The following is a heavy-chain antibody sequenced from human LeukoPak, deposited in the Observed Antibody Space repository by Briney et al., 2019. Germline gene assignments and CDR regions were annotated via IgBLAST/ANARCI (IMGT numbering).Heavy chain of an antibody. CDR2: MGHTGDT. CDR1: GFAFTKFA. D-gene: IGHD1-14*01. CDR3: AKATSYGTTWVGGFDL. Sequence: GGSLRLSCAGSGFAFTKFAMTWVRQAPGKGLEWVSSMGHTGDTYYLDSVKGRFSLSRDVSKSMVSLQMSTLRVDDTAVYFCAKATSYGTTWVGGFDLWGQGTMVTVSS. J-gene: IGHJ3*01. V-gene: IGHV3-23*01.